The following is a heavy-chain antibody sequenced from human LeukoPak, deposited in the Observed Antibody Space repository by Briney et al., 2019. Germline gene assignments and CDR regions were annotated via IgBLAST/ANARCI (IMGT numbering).Heavy chain of an antibody. V-gene: IGHV3-23*01. D-gene: IGHD3-9*01. CDR2: ISGSGGST. J-gene: IGHJ3*02. CDR3: AKDTRYFDWFPHDAFDI. Sequence: GGSLRLSCAASGFTFSSYAMSWVRQAPGKGLEWVSAISGSGGSTYYADSVKGRFTISRDNSKNTLYLRMNSLRAEDAAVYYCAKDTRYFDWFPHDAFDIWGQGTMVTVSS. CDR1: GFTFSSYA.